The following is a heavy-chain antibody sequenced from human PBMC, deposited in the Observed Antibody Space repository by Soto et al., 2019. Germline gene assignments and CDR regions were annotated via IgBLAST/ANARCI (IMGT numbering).Heavy chain of an antibody. CDR1: GFTFSSYG. D-gene: IGHD3-16*02. CDR2: ISYDGSNK. CDR3: AKDRYDYVWGSYRFENPRDFDY. J-gene: IGHJ4*02. V-gene: IGHV3-30*18. Sequence: QVQLVESGGGVVQPGRSLRLSCAASGFTFSSYGMHWVRQAPGKGLEWVAVISYDGSNKYYADSVKGRFNISRDNSKNTLYLQMNSLRAEDTAVYYCAKDRYDYVWGSYRFENPRDFDYWGQGTLVTVSS.